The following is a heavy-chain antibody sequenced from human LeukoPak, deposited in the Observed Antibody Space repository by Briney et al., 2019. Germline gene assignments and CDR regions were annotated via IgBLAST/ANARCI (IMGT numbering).Heavy chain of an antibody. CDR3: ARVLGIQLWGSSDY. J-gene: IGHJ4*02. V-gene: IGHV1-18*01. CDR2: ISAYNGNT. CDR1: GYTFTSYG. D-gene: IGHD5-18*01. Sequence: ASVKVSCKASGYTFTSYGITWVRQAPGQGLEWMGWISAYNGNTNYAQKFQDRVTMTTDTSTSTAYMGLRSLRSDDTAMYYCARVLGIQLWGSSDYWGQGTLVTVSS.